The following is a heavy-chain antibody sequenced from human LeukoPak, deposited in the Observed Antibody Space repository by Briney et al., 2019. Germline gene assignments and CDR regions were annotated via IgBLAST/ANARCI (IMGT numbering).Heavy chain of an antibody. CDR1: GFRFNIYE. D-gene: IGHD2-2*01. V-gene: IGHV3-23*01. CDR2: ISGSSGST. Sequence: GGSLRLSGAASGFRFNIYEMSWVRQAPGKGLEWVSAISGSSGSTYYADSVKGRFTISRDNSKNTLYLQMNSLRAEDTAVYYCAKLGQYQLLYFDYWGQGTLVTVSS. J-gene: IGHJ4*02. CDR3: AKLGQYQLLYFDY.